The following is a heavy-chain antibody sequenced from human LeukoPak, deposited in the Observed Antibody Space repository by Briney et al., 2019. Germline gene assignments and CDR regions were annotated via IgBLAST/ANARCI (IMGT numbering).Heavy chain of an antibody. Sequence: GCPRLSRAPSGFTFTVHWTHCVRQTPRKGLLWVSRIRSDGGDTNYAHSVKGRFTISRDNAKNTLYLQMNSLGAEDTAVYYCGRDAVLGSGSIDYWVEGGLVSVCS. D-gene: IGHD3-10*01. V-gene: IGHV3-74*01. J-gene: IGHJ4*02. CDR2: IRSDGGDT. CDR3: GRDAVLGSGSIDY. CDR1: GFTFTVHW.